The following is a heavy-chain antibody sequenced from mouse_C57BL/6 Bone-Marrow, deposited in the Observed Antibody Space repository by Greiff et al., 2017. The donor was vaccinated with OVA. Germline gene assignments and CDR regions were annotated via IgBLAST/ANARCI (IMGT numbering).Heavy chain of an antibody. CDR2: INPNNGGT. CDR3: ASVYYYGSSWGY. J-gene: IGHJ2*01. D-gene: IGHD1-1*01. Sequence: EVQLQQSGPELVKPGASVKISCKASGYTFTDYYMNWVKQSHGKSLEWIGDINPNNGGTSYNQKFKGKATLTVDESSSTAYMELRSLTSEDSAVYYCASVYYYGSSWGYWGQGTTLTVSS. CDR1: GYTFTDYY. V-gene: IGHV1-26*01.